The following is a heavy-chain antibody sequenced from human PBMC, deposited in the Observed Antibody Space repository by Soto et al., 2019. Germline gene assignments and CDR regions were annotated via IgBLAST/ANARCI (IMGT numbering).Heavy chain of an antibody. J-gene: IGHJ6*02. V-gene: IGHV3-30*03. CDR1: GFTFSSYG. CDR2: ISYDGSNK. D-gene: IGHD2-15*01. CDR3: ARYRSGGSSYYYYGMDV. Sequence: GGSLRLSCAASGFTFSSYGMHWVRQAPGKGLEWVAVISYDGSNKYYADSVKGRFTISRDNSKNTLYLQMNSLRAEDTAVHYCARYRSGGSSYYYYGMDVWGQGTTVTVSS.